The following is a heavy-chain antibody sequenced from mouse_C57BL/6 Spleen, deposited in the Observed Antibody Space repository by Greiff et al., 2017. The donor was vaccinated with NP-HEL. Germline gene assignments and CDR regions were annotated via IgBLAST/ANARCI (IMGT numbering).Heavy chain of an antibody. CDR3: ARSGAAQADY. D-gene: IGHD3-2*02. CDR1: GYTFTSYW. Sequence: VQLQQSGAELVKPGASVKLSCKASGYTFTSYWMQWVKQRPGQGLEWIGEIDPSDSYTNYNQKFKGKATLTVDTSSSTAYRQLSSLTSEDSAVYYCARSGAAQADYWGQGTTLTVSS. J-gene: IGHJ2*01. V-gene: IGHV1-50*01. CDR2: IDPSDSYT.